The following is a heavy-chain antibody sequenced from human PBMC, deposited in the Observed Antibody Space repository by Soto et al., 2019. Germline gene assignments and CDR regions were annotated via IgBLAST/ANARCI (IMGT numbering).Heavy chain of an antibody. J-gene: IGHJ5*02. CDR2: ISYDGSNK. Sequence: HPGGSLRLSCAASGFTFDDYAMHWVRQAPGKGLEWVAVISYDGSNKYYADSVKGRFTISRDNSKNTLYLQMNSLRAEDTAVYYCAKDPVLRSLAGLGPNWFDPWGQGTLVTVSS. CDR1: GFTFDDYA. CDR3: AKDPVLRSLAGLGPNWFDP. V-gene: IGHV3-30*18. D-gene: IGHD6-13*01.